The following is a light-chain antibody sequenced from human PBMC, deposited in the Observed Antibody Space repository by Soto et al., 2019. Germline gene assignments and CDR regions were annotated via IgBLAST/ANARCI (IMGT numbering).Light chain of an antibody. CDR1: QSITNNY. CDR2: GAS. CDR3: QQYRTSPIT. J-gene: IGKJ5*01. Sequence: ETVLTQSPGTLSLSPGERATISCRASQSITNNYLAWYQQKPGQAPRLLIYGASSRVTGIPDRFSGSGSGTDLTLTISRLESEDFAVYYCQQYRTSPITFGQGTRLEIK. V-gene: IGKV3-20*01.